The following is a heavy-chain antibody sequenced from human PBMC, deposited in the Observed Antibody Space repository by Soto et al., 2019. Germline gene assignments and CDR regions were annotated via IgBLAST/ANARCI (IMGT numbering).Heavy chain of an antibody. J-gene: IGHJ4*02. CDR2: INHSGST. CDR3: ARDKITGLFDY. V-gene: IGHV4-34*01. D-gene: IGHD2-8*02. Sequence: QVQLQQWGAGLLKPSETLSLTCAVYGGSFSGYYWTWIRQPPGTGLEWIGEINHSGSTNYNPSLKSRVTISVDTSKNQFSLKRTSVTAANKAVDYCARDKITGLFDYWGQGTLVTVSS. CDR1: GGSFSGYY.